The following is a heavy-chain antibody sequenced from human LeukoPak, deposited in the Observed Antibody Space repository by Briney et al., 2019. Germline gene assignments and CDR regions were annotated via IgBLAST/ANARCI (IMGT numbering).Heavy chain of an antibody. Sequence: GGSLRLSCAASGFTFSSYSMNWVRQAPGKGLEWVSSISSSSSYIYYADSVKGRFTISRDNAKNSLYLQMNSLRAEDTAVYYCARDVGYCSGGSCERDYWGQGTLVTGSS. J-gene: IGHJ4*02. D-gene: IGHD2-15*01. V-gene: IGHV3-21*01. CDR2: ISSSSSYI. CDR1: GFTFSSYS. CDR3: ARDVGYCSGGSCERDY.